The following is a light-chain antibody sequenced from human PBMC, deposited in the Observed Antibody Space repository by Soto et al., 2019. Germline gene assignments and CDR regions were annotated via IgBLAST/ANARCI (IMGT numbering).Light chain of an antibody. CDR2: KES. CDR3: QQYNSHWT. Sequence: DIQMTQSPSTLSASVGDRVTITCRASQSISSWLAWYQQKPGKDPKLLIYKESSLESGVPSRFSGSGSGTEFTLTISSLQPDDFATYYCQQYNSHWTFGQGTKVDIK. J-gene: IGKJ1*01. CDR1: QSISSW. V-gene: IGKV1-5*03.